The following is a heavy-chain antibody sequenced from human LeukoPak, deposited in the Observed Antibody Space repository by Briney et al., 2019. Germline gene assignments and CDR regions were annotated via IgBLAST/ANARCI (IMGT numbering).Heavy chain of an antibody. D-gene: IGHD3-22*01. CDR2: ISGSGGST. J-gene: IGHJ4*02. Sequence: PGGSLRLSCAASGFTFSSYAMSWVRQAPGKGLEWVSAISGSGGSTYYADSVKGRFTISRDNSKNTLYLQMNSLRAEDTAVYYCAKDTTPTYYYDSSGFADYWGQGTLVTVSS. CDR1: GFTFSSYA. V-gene: IGHV3-23*01. CDR3: AKDTTPTYYYDSSGFADY.